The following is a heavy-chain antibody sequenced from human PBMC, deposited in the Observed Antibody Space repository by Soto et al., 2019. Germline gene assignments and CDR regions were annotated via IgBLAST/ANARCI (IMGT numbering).Heavy chain of an antibody. Sequence: QVQLVQSGAEVKKPGSSVKVSCKASGGTFSSYAISWVRQAPGQGLEWMGGIIPIFGTANYAQKFQGRVTITADESTSTAYMELSSLRSEDTAVYYCAREDAWCRYCTNGVCPFDYWGQGTLVTVSS. D-gene: IGHD2-8*01. CDR2: IIPIFGTA. V-gene: IGHV1-69*01. CDR3: AREDAWCRYCTNGVCPFDY. J-gene: IGHJ4*02. CDR1: GGTFSSYA.